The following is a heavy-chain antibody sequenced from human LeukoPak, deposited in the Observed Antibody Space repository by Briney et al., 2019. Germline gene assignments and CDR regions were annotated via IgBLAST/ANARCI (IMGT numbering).Heavy chain of an antibody. CDR1: GYTFTGYY. CDR3: ARENGPHYALDY. CDR2: INPNSGGT. Sequence: ASVKVSCKASGYTFTGYYMHWVRQAPGQRLEWMGWINPNSGGTNYAQKFQGRITMTRDTSISTAYMEVSRLRSDDTAVYYCARENGPHYALDYWGQGTLVTVSS. D-gene: IGHD3-16*01. J-gene: IGHJ4*02. V-gene: IGHV1-2*02.